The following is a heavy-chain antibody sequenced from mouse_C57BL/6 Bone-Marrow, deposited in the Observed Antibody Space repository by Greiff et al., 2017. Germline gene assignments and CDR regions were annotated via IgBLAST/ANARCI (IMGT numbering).Heavy chain of an antibody. CDR1: GFTFSSYG. CDR3: ARAGSNYVWYFDV. Sequence: DVQLQESGGDLVKPGGSLKLSCAASGFTFSSYGMSWVRQTPDKRLEWVATISSGGSYTYYPDSVKGRFTISRDNAKNTLYLQMSSLKSEDTAMYYCARAGSNYVWYFDVWGTGTTVTVSS. D-gene: IGHD2-5*01. CDR2: ISSGGSYT. V-gene: IGHV5-6*01. J-gene: IGHJ1*03.